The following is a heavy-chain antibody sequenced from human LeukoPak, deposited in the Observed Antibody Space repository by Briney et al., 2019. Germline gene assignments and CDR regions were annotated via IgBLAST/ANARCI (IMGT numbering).Heavy chain of an antibody. Sequence: GGSLRLSCAASGFSVSSKYMTWVRQAPGKGLEWVSVIYSGGSIYYADSLKGRFTISRDDSKNTLYLQMNSLRVEDTAVYYCATDSNNNGDYEAWGQGTLVTVSS. CDR3: ATDSNNNGDYEA. D-gene: IGHD4-17*01. V-gene: IGHV3-66*02. CDR1: GFSVSSKY. CDR2: IYSGGSI. J-gene: IGHJ5*02.